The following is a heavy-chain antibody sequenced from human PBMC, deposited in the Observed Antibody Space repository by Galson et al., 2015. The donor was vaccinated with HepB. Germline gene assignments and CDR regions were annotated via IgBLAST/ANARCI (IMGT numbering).Heavy chain of an antibody. CDR3: AREALRRRYFDY. V-gene: IGHV3-NL1*01. Sequence: SLRLSCAASGFTFSSYEMNWVRQAPGKGLEWVGRIKSKTDGGTTDSVTGRFTISRDNSKNTLFLQMNSLRAEDTAVYYCAREALRRRYFDYWGQGTLVTVSS. CDR2: IKSKTDGGT. D-gene: IGHD1-26*01. CDR1: GFTFSSYE. J-gene: IGHJ4*02.